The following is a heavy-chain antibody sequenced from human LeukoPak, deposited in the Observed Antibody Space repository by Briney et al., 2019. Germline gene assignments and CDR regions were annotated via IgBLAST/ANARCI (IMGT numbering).Heavy chain of an antibody. CDR2: LKSKGSGGTT. D-gene: IGHD3-10*01. V-gene: IGHV3-15*01. J-gene: IGHJ4*02. CDR3: SWEMDGSFGRRLEN. CDR1: GFNFNAAW. Sequence: RESLRLSCAASGFNFNAAWMSWVRQTPGKGLEWIGRLKSKGSGGTTDYAAPVKGRFAISRDDSKNTLYLQMNSLKIEDTAVYFCSWEMDGSFGRRLENWGQGTLVTVAS.